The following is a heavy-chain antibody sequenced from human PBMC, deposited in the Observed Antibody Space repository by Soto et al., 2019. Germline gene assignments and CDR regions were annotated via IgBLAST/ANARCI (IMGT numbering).Heavy chain of an antibody. V-gene: IGHV4-34*01. CDR1: GGSFSGYY. J-gene: IGHJ3*02. Sequence: SETLSLTCAVYGGSFSGYYWSWIRQPPGKGLEWIGEINHSGSTNYNPSLKSRVTISVDTSKNQFSLKLSSVTAADTAVYYCARSPRGIAAAGTNAFDIWGQGTMVTVSS. CDR2: INHSGST. D-gene: IGHD6-13*01. CDR3: ARSPRGIAAAGTNAFDI.